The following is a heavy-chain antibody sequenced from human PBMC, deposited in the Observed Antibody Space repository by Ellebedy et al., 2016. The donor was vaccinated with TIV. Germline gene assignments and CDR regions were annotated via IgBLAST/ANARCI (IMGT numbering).Heavy chain of an antibody. J-gene: IGHJ4*02. CDR2: IRGYNGDT. CDR1: GYSFTSYG. D-gene: IGHD3-16*01. V-gene: IGHV1-18*01. Sequence: ASVKVSCXASGYSFTSYGLSWVRQAPGQGLEWMGWIRGYNGDTNYAQKIQGRVTMTIDTSTSTAYMELRSLTSDDTAVYYCARGYHYGADYWGQGTLVTVSS. CDR3: ARGYHYGADY.